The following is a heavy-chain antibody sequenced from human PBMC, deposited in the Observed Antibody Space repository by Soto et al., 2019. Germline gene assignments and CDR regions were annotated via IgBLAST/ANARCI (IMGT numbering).Heavy chain of an antibody. J-gene: IGHJ6*02. V-gene: IGHV1-46*01. CDR2: INPSAGSS. D-gene: IGHD4-17*01. Sequence: QVQLVQSGAEVKKPGASVKVSCKASGYTFTKYYIHWVRQAPDKGLEGMGMINPSAGSSSYARRFQGRVTVTRDTSTTTVYIDLSGLKSEDTAVYYCVRDLSDYGDYYNMDVWGQGTTVTVSS. CDR1: GYTFTKYY. CDR3: VRDLSDYGDYYNMDV.